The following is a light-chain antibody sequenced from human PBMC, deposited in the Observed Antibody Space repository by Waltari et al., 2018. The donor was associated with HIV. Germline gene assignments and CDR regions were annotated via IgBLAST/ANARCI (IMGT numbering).Light chain of an antibody. CDR1: SSDVGGYNY. CDR2: EVS. Sequence: QSALTQPASVSGSPGQSITISCTGTSSDVGGYNYVSWYQQHPSKAPKLMIYEVSNRPSVLSDRFAGSKSANTSSRTTSLLQAEDEADYYCSSYTSGITRLFGGGTKLTVL. J-gene: IGLJ2*01. CDR3: SSYTSGITRL. V-gene: IGLV2-14*01.